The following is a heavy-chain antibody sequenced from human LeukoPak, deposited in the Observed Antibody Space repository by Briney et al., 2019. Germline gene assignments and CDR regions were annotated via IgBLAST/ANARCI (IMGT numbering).Heavy chain of an antibody. J-gene: IGHJ6*03. CDR3: ARRPAYSYYYYYMDV. D-gene: IGHD1-1*01. CDR1: GYTFTSYD. V-gene: IGHV1-8*01. Sequence: ASVKVSCKASGYTFTSYDINWVRQATGQGLEWMGWMNPNSGNTGHAQKFQGRVTMTRNTSISTAYMELSSLRSEDTAVYYCARRPAYSYYYYYMDVWGKGTTVTVSS. CDR2: MNPNSGNT.